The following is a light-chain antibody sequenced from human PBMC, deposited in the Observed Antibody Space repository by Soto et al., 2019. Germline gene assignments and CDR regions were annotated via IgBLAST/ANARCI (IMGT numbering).Light chain of an antibody. CDR1: RSVTNNY. Sequence: EIVLTQSPGTLSFFPGERATLSCRASRSVTNNYLAWHQQKPGQTPRLLIYGAYSRATGIQDRFSGSGSGTDFTLTIRRLEPEDFAVYYCQQHGSSPITFGQGTRLEIK. CDR3: QQHGSSPIT. V-gene: IGKV3-20*01. CDR2: GAY. J-gene: IGKJ5*01.